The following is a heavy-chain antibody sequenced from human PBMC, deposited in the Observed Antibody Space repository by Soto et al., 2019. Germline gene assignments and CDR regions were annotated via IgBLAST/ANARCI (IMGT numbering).Heavy chain of an antibody. CDR1: PDSLNGHY. CDR2: IFYTGKT. J-gene: IGHJ4*02. CDR3: ARGAGIVLVPDAIFDS. D-gene: IGHD2-2*01. Sequence: SETLSLTCTVSPDSLNGHYWSWLRQTPGMELEWIGYIFYTGKTNYNSSLKSRVTMTLDTFENQFSLQLTSVTSADTAIYYCARGAGIVLVPDAIFDSWGQGTLVTVSS. V-gene: IGHV4-59*11.